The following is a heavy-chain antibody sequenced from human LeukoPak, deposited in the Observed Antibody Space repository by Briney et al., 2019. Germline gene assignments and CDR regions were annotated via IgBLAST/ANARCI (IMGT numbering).Heavy chain of an antibody. D-gene: IGHD3-3*01. CDR2: INPNSGGT. CDR1: GYTFTGYY. V-gene: IGHV1-2*02. Sequence: ASVKVSCKASGYTFTGYYMHWVRQAPGQGLEWMGGINPNSGGTNYAQKFQGRVTMTRDTSISTAYMELSRLRSDDTAVYYCARDKENFGVVTPFDYWGQGTLVTVSS. J-gene: IGHJ4*02. CDR3: ARDKENFGVVTPFDY.